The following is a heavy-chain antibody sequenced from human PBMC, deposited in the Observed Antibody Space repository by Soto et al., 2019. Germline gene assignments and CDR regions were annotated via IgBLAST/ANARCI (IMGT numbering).Heavy chain of an antibody. CDR1: GFSLSTSGVG. J-gene: IGHJ4*02. CDR2: IYWDDDK. D-gene: IGHD2-2*03. CDR3: AHGVGYFDY. V-gene: IGHV2-5*02. Sequence: QITLKESGPTLVKPTQTLTLTCTFSGFSLSTSGVGVGWIRQPPGKALEWLALIYWDDDKRYSPSLKSRLTXXKATSKNQVVLTMTIMTTVDTATDFCAHGVGYFDYWGQGTLVTVSS.